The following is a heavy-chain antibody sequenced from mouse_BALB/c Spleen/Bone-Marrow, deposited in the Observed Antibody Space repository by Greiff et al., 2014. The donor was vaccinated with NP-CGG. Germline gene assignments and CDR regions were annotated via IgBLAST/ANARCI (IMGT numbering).Heavy chain of an antibody. CDR2: INPNSGGT. CDR1: GYTFTNYF. V-gene: IGHV1S17*01. CDR3: TRSGPGFAY. J-gene: IGHJ3*01. Sequence: QVQLKESGAELVKPGASVKLSCKASGYTFTNYFMYWVKQRPGQGLEWIGEINPNSGGTNFNENFKSKATLTLDKSSSTAYMQLSSLTSEDSAVYYCTRSGPGFAYWGHGTLVTVSA.